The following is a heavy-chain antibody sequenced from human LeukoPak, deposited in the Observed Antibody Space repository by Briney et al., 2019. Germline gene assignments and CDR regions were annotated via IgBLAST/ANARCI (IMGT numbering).Heavy chain of an antibody. CDR2: INPSGGST. V-gene: IGHV1-46*01. CDR3: ARDQVAFGY. Sequence: ASVKVSCKASGYTFTSYYMHWVGQAPGQGLEWMGIINPSGGSTSYAQKFQGTVTMTSDTSTSTVYMELSSLRSEDTAVYYCARDQVAFGYWGQGTLVTVSS. CDR1: GYTFTSYY. D-gene: IGHD5-12*01. J-gene: IGHJ4*02.